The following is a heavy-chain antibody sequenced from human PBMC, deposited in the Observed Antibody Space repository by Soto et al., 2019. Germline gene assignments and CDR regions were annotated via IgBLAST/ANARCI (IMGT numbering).Heavy chain of an antibody. CDR2: ISSNSAYI. V-gene: IGHV3-21*01. D-gene: IGHD6-13*01. Sequence: GGSLRLSCAASGFTFRGFTMNWVRQAPGKGLEWVSTISSNSAYIYYTDALRGRFTISRDNAKNSLHLQMNSLRAEDTAVYYCTRNASRDSSARGWFDPWGPGTLVTVSS. CDR3: TRNASRDSSARGWFDP. CDR1: GFTFRGFT. J-gene: IGHJ5*02.